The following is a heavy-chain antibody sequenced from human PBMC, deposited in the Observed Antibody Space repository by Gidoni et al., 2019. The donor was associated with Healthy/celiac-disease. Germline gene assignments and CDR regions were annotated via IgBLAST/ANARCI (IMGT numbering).Heavy chain of an antibody. Sequence: QVQLQQWGAGLLKPSETLSLTCAVYGGSFSGYYWSWIRQPPGQGLEWIGEINQSGSTNYIPSLKSRVTISVDTSKNQFSLKLSSVTAADTAVYYCARGSRNPPGYNWNYEKDYYYYYMDVWGKGTTVTVSS. D-gene: IGHD1-7*01. CDR3: ARGSRNPPGYNWNYEKDYYYYYMDV. V-gene: IGHV4-34*01. J-gene: IGHJ6*03. CDR1: GGSFSGYY. CDR2: INQSGST.